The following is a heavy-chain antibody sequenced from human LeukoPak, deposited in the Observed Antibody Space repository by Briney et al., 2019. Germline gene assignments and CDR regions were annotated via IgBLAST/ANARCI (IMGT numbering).Heavy chain of an antibody. CDR3: ARRKSGSYYLGWFDP. D-gene: IGHD3-10*01. J-gene: IGHJ5*02. CDR2: IYTGGST. V-gene: IGHV4-61*09. Sequence: SETLSLTCTVSGGSVSSGSYYWSWIRQPAGKGLEWIGHIYTGGSTNYNPSLKSRVTISVDTSKNQFSLKLSSVTAADTAVYYCARRKSGSYYLGWFDPWGQGTLVTVSS. CDR1: GGSVSSGSYY.